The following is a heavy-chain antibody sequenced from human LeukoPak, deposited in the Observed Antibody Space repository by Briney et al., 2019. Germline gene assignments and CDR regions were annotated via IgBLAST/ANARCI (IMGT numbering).Heavy chain of an antibody. CDR1: GGSISSGGYY. Sequence: SETLSLTCTVSGGSISSGGYYWSWIRQHPGKDLEWIGYIYYSGSPYYNPSLRNRVTISLDTSKNQFSLKLGSVTAADTAVYYCARDRKGYPLDYWGQGTLVTVSS. J-gene: IGHJ4*02. CDR2: IYYSGSP. D-gene: IGHD6-13*01. CDR3: ARDRKGYPLDY. V-gene: IGHV4-31*03.